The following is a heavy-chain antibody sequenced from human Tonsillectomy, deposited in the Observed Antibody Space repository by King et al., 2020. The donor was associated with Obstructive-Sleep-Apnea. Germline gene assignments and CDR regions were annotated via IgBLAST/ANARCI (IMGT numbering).Heavy chain of an antibody. V-gene: IGHV1-2*04. D-gene: IGHD2-2*01. J-gene: IGHJ6*02. CDR1: GYTFTGYY. CDR2: INPNSGGT. CDR3: ARAYCSSTSCQGYYYYYGMDV. Sequence: QLVQSGAEVKKPGASVKVSCQASGYTFTGYYMHWGRQAPGQGLEGMGWINPNSGGTHYEQKIQGWVTRTRNTSISTAYMELSRLGSDDTAGYYCARAYCSSTSCQGYYYYYGMDVWGQGTTVTVSS.